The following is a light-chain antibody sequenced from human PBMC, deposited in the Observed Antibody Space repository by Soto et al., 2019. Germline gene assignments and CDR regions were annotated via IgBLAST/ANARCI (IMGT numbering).Light chain of an antibody. Sequence: QSVLTQPPSVSGAPGQRVTISCTGSSSNIGAGYDVHWYQQLPGTAPKLLIYGNSNRPSGVPDRFSGSRSGTSASLAITGLQAEDEADYYCQSYDSSLSALSYVFGTGTKVTVL. CDR3: QSYDSSLSALSYV. J-gene: IGLJ1*01. V-gene: IGLV1-40*01. CDR1: SSNIGAGYD. CDR2: GNS.